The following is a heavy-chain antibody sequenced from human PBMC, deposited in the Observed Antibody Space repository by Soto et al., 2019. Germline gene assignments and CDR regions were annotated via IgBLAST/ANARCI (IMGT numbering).Heavy chain of an antibody. CDR1: GGSISNSDYF. D-gene: IGHD3-3*01. CDR3: ASLFLEWFPAAFDI. CDR2: ISHTGSP. J-gene: IGHJ3*02. Sequence: PSETLSLTCTVSGGSISNSDYFWAWMRQPPGKGLEWVGTISHTGSPRYNPSLKSRVTISVDTSKNQFSLRLPSVTAADTAVYYCASLFLEWFPAAFDIWGQGTMVTVSS. V-gene: IGHV4-39*01.